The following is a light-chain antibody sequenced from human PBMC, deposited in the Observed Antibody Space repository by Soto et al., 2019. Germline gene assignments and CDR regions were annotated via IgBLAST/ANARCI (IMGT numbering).Light chain of an antibody. V-gene: IGKV1-5*01. J-gene: IGKJ1*01. CDR2: DAS. Sequence: DIQMTQSPSTLSASVGDRVTITCRASQSISSWLAWYQQKPGKAPKLLIYDASSLESGVPSRFSGSGSGTDFTLTISSLQPDDFATYYCQQYNSYPVTFCQGTKVEIK. CDR1: QSISSW. CDR3: QQYNSYPVT.